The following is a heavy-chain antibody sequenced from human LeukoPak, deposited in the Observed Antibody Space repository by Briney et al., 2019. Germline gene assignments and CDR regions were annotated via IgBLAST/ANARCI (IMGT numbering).Heavy chain of an antibody. D-gene: IGHD1-26*01. CDR1: GYSISSGYY. V-gene: IGHV4-38-2*01. CDR3: ARVSRASYYEGSGVDY. J-gene: IGHJ4*02. CDR2: IYHSGST. Sequence: PSETLSLTCAVSGYSISSGYYWGWIRQPPGKGLEWIGSIYHSGSTYYNPSLKSRVTISVDTSKNQFSLKLSSVTAADTAVYYCARVSRASYYEGSGVDYWGQGTLVTVSS.